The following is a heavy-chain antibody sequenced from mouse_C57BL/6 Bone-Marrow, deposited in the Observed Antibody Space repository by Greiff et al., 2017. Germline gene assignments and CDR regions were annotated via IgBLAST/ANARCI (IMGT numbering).Heavy chain of an antibody. J-gene: IGHJ1*03. CDR2: INYDGSST. D-gene: IGHD1-1*01. Sequence: EVKVEESEGGLVQPGSSMKLSCTASGFTFSDYYMAWVRQVPEKGLEWVANINYDGSSTYYLDSLKSRFIISRDNAKNILYLQMSSLKSEDTATYYCARSDYYGSSYDWYFDVWGTGTTVTVSS. CDR3: ARSDYYGSSYDWYFDV. CDR1: GFTFSDYY. V-gene: IGHV5-16*01.